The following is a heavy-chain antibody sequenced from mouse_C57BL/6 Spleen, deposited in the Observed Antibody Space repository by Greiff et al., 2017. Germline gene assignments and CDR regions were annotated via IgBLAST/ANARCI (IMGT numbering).Heavy chain of an antibody. V-gene: IGHV3-6*01. CDR1: GYSITSGYY. D-gene: IGHD1-1*01. J-gene: IGHJ2*01. CDR3: ATTVVEYYFDY. CDR2: ISYDGSN. Sequence: EVQLQQSGPGLVKPSQSLSLTCSVTGYSITSGYYWNWIRQFPGNKLEWMGYISYDGSNNYNPSLKNRISITRDTSKNQFFLKLNSVTTEDTATYYCATTVVEYYFDYWGQGTTLTVSS.